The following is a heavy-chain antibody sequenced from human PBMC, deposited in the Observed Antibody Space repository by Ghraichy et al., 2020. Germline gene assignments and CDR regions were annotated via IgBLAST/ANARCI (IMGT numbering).Heavy chain of an antibody. Sequence: SGPTLVKPTQTLTLTCTFSGFSLSTSGVGVGWIRQPPGKALEWLALIYWDDDKYYSPSLKSRLTITKDTSKNQVVLTMTNMDPVDTATYYCARASHGPADSRGGRHFYYWGQGTLVTVSS. D-gene: IGHD3-16*01. CDR1: GFSLSTSGVG. J-gene: IGHJ4*02. CDR3: ARASHGPADSRGGRHFYY. CDR2: IYWDDDK. V-gene: IGHV2-5*02.